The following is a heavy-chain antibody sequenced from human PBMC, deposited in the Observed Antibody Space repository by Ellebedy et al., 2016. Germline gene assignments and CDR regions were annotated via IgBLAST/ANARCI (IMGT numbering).Heavy chain of an antibody. V-gene: IGHV3-74*01. Sequence: GGSLRLXCAASGFTFNNHWMHWVRQVPGKGLVWVSRINNDGSDAVYADSVKGRFTISRDNAKSTFYLQMNSLKDEDMAVYHCARDVPHNGFDSWGQGTLVAVSS. D-gene: IGHD2-8*01. CDR1: GFTFNNHW. CDR2: INNDGSDA. J-gene: IGHJ4*02. CDR3: ARDVPHNGFDS.